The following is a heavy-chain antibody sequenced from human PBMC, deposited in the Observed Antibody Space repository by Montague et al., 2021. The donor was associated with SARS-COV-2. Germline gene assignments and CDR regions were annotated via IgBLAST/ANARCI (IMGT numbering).Heavy chain of an antibody. CDR1: NGSINSYY. Sequence: SETLSLTCTVSNGSINSYYWSWVRQPPGKRLEWIGYIYYRGSTNYNPSLESRVTMSIDTSKNQFSLKLRSVTAADTAVYFCAREGLHNWFDPWCQGTLVIVSS. CDR2: IYYRGST. J-gene: IGHJ5*02. V-gene: IGHV4-59*01. CDR3: AREGLHNWFDP.